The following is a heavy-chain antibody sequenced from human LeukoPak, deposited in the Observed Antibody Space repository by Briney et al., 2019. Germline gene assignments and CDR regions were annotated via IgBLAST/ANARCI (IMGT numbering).Heavy chain of an antibody. CDR3: ARGIGYYDSSGYRGPFDY. CDR1: GGSFSGYY. V-gene: IGHV4-34*01. D-gene: IGHD3-22*01. CDR2: IYHSGST. J-gene: IGHJ4*02. Sequence: SETLSLTCAVYGGSFSGYYWSWIRQPPGKGLEWIGEIYHSGSTNYNPSLKSRVTISVDKSKNQFSLKLSSVTAADTAVYYCARGIGYYDSSGYRGPFDYWGQGTLVTVSS.